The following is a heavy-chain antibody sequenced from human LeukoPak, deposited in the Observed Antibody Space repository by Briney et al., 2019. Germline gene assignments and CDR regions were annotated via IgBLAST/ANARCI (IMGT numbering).Heavy chain of an antibody. CDR3: ARERLGVAGKSGGYYYYYMDV. J-gene: IGHJ6*03. D-gene: IGHD6-19*01. Sequence: GGSLRLSCAASGFTFSSYWMSWVRQAPGKGLEWVANIKQDGSEKYYVDSVKGRFTISRDNAKNSLYLQMNSLRAEDTAVYYCARERLGVAGKSGGYYYYYMDVWGKGTTVTVSS. CDR1: GFTFSSYW. V-gene: IGHV3-7*01. CDR2: IKQDGSEK.